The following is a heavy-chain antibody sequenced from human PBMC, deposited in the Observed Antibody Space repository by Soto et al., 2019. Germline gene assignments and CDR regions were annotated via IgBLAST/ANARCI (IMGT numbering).Heavy chain of an antibody. CDR3: ARDKSRGWTEARRQFEY. CDR1: GGSVSSGSYY. V-gene: IGHV4-61*01. CDR2: IYYSGST. D-gene: IGHD6-19*01. Sequence: PSETLSLTCTVSGGSVSSGSYYWSWIRQPPGKGLEWIGYIYYSGSTNYNPSLKSRVTISVDTSKNQFSLKLSSVTDADTAVYYCARDKSRGWTEARRQFEYWGQGTLVTVSS. J-gene: IGHJ4*02.